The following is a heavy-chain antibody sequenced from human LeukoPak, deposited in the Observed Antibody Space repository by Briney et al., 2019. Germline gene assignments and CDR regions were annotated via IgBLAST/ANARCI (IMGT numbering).Heavy chain of an antibody. V-gene: IGHV3-7*05. CDR2: IQQDGGQK. Sequence: GGSLRLSCAASGFTFSNYWMIWVRQAPGKGLEWVANIQQDGGQKRYADSVRGRFTVSRDNAQTSLYLHMDSLRAEDTAVYYCARASNPWLQLSWGQGTLVTVSS. J-gene: IGHJ4*02. D-gene: IGHD5-24*01. CDR1: GFTFSNYW. CDR3: ARASNPWLQLS.